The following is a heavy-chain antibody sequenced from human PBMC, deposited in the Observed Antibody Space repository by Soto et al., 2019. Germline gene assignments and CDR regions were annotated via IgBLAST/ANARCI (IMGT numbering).Heavy chain of an antibody. CDR2: ISYDGSNK. CDR1: GFTFSSYA. CDR3: AREYYDSSGYPPTPGMDV. J-gene: IGHJ6*01. D-gene: IGHD3-22*01. V-gene: IGHV3-30-3*01. Sequence: QVQLVESGGGVVQPGRSLRLSCAASGFTFSSYAMHWVRQAPGKGLEWVAVISYDGSNKYYADSVKGRFTISRDNSKNTLYLQMNSLRAEDTAVYYCAREYYDSSGYPPTPGMDVW.